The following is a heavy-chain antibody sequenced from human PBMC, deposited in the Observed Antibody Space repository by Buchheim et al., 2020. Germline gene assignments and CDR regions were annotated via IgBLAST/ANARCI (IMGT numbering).Heavy chain of an antibody. CDR3: ARGYYDYVWGSYRYTPYYGMDV. J-gene: IGHJ6*02. V-gene: IGHV4-34*01. CDR2: INHSGST. Sequence: QVQLQQWGAGLLKPSETLSLTCAVYGGSFSGYYWSWIRQPPGKGLERIGEINHSGSTNYNPSLKSRVTISVDTSKNQFSLKLSSVTAADTAVYYCARGYYDYVWGSYRYTPYYGMDVWGQGTT. CDR1: GGSFSGYY. D-gene: IGHD3-16*02.